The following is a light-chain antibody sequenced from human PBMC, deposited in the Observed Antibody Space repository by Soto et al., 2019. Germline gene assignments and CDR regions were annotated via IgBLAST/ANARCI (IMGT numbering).Light chain of an antibody. CDR3: QHYNSYSEA. Sequence: DIQMTHSPSTLSGSVGDRVTITCRASQTISSWLAWYQQKPGKAPKLLIYKAFTLKSGVPSRFSGSGSGTEFTLTISSLQPDDFAAYYCQHYNSYSEAFGQGTKVDI. V-gene: IGKV1-5*03. CDR2: KAF. J-gene: IGKJ1*01. CDR1: QTISSW.